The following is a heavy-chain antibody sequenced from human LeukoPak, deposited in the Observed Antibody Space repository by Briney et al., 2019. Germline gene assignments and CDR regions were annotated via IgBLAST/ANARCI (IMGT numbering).Heavy chain of an antibody. V-gene: IGHV4-38-2*02. CDR2: IYHSGST. CDR3: ARGGRYSLNYYYYMDV. CDR1: GGSFSGYY. Sequence: SETLSLTCTVYGGSFSGYYWGWIRQPPGKGLEWIGSIYHSGSTYYNPSLKSRVTISVDTSKNQFSLKLSSVTAADTAVYYCARGGRYSLNYYYYMDVWGKGTTVTVSS. D-gene: IGHD5-18*01. J-gene: IGHJ6*03.